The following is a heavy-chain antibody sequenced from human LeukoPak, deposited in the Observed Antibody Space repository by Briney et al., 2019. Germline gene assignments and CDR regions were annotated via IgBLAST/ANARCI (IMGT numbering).Heavy chain of an antibody. CDR1: GDSNSSSNYY. D-gene: IGHD4-17*01. CDR2: IYYSEST. Sequence: SETLSLTCTVSGDSNSSSNYYWGWIRPPPGKGLEWFGSIYYSESTYYHPSLKSRHTISVDTSKNQFSLKLSSVTAADTAVYYCARQTTVITHLLFDYWGRGTLVTVSS. J-gene: IGHJ4*02. V-gene: IGHV4-39*01. CDR3: ARQTTVITHLLFDY.